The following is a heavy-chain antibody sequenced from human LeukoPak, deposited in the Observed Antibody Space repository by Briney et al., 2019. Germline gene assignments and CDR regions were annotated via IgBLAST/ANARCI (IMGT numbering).Heavy chain of an antibody. D-gene: IGHD2-2*01. CDR3: ARDLEDIVVVPAARDYYYYGMDV. CDR1: GGTFSSYA. Sequence: SVTVSFKASGGTFSSYAISWVRQAPGQGLEWVGGIIPIFGTANYAQKFQGRVTITADESTSTAYMELSSLRSEDTAVYYCARDLEDIVVVPAARDYYYYGMDVWGQGTTVTVSS. J-gene: IGHJ6*02. CDR2: IIPIFGTA. V-gene: IGHV1-69*13.